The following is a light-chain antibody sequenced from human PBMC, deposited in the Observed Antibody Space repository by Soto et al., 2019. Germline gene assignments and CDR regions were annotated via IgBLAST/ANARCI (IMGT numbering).Light chain of an antibody. J-gene: IGKJ5*01. Sequence: EIVLTQSPATLSLSPGERATLSCRASQSVVNYLAWYEQKPGQAPRLLIYDASNRAAGSPARFSGSGSGTDFTLTISSLEPEDFAVYYCQQRNFWPITFGQGTRLETK. CDR2: DAS. V-gene: IGKV3-11*01. CDR1: QSVVNY. CDR3: QQRNFWPIT.